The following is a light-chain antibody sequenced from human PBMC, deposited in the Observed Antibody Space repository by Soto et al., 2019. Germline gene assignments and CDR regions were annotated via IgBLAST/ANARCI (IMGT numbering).Light chain of an antibody. Sequence: EILMTQSPSSVSASPGARATISCRASQDISSWLAWYQQKPGQAPRLLIYGASTRATGIPARFSGSGSGTEFTLTISSLQPEDLATYYCQQDNSFPLTFGGGTKVDIK. CDR2: GAS. J-gene: IGKJ4*01. V-gene: IGKV1-12*01. CDR3: QQDNSFPLT. CDR1: QDISSW.